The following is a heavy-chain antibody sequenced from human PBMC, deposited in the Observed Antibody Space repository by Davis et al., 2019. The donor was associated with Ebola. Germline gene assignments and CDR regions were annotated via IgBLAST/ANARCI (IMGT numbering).Heavy chain of an antibody. CDR3: AREEGHSGSYHY. D-gene: IGHD1-26*01. CDR2: IYSGGNT. CDR1: GFTVSANH. V-gene: IGHV3-53*01. Sequence: PGGSLRLSCAASGFTVSANHMSWVRQAPGKGLEWVSLIYSGGNTYYADSVKGRFTISRDDSKNTLYLQMNSLRAEDTAVYYCAREEGHSGSYHYWGQGTLVTVSS. J-gene: IGHJ4*02.